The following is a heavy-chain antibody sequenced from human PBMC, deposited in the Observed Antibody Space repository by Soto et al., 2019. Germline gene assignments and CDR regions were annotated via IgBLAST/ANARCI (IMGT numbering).Heavy chain of an antibody. J-gene: IGHJ4*02. CDR3: AGTYYYGSGSEKKPDY. CDR2: IYYSGST. CDR1: GGSISSGGYY. D-gene: IGHD3-10*01. Sequence: QVQLQESGPGLVKPSQTLSLTCTVSGGSISSGGYYWSWIRQHPGKGLEWIGYIYYSGSTYYYPSLKSRVTISVDTSKTQFSLKLSSVTAADTAVYYCAGTYYYGSGSEKKPDYWGQGTLVTVSS. V-gene: IGHV4-31*03.